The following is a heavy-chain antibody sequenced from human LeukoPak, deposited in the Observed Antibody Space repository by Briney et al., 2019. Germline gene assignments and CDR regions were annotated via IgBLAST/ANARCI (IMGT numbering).Heavy chain of an antibody. J-gene: IGHJ4*02. V-gene: IGHV1-18*01. CDR2: MSTYNGNT. CDR1: GYTFTSYG. CDR3: ASWYYYGSGSYYPTDY. Sequence: GASGKVSCKGAGYTFTSYGISWVGQAPGQGLEWMGGMSTYNGNTNYPQKLQSSFTMTTYTSTSTAYMELRSLISDYTAVYYCASWYYYGSGSYYPTDYWGQGTLVTVSS. D-gene: IGHD3-10*01.